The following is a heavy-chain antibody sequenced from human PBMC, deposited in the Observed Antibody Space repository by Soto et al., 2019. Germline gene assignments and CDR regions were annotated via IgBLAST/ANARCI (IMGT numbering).Heavy chain of an antibody. CDR3: AKANSGSLLLDAFDI. D-gene: IGHD1-26*01. Sequence: SLRLSCAASGFTFDDYAMYWVRQVPGKGLEWVSGISWNSGRIGYADSVKGRFTISRDNSKNTLYLQMNSLRAEDTAVYYCAKANSGSLLLDAFDIWGQGTMVTVSS. CDR1: GFTFDDYA. V-gene: IGHV3-9*01. J-gene: IGHJ3*02. CDR2: ISWNSGRI.